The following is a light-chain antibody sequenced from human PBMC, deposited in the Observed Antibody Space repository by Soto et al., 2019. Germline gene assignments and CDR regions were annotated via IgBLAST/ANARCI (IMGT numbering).Light chain of an antibody. J-gene: IGLJ2*01. Sequence: QSALTQPASVSGSPGQSITISCTGTNSDIGGYNYVSWYQQHPGKAPKLMIYDVSNRPSGVSYRFSGSKSGNTASLTISGLQAEDEEDYYCSSYKSRSTLWVFGGGTKLTVL. CDR1: NSDIGGYNY. CDR3: SSYKSRSTLWV. V-gene: IGLV2-14*03. CDR2: DVS.